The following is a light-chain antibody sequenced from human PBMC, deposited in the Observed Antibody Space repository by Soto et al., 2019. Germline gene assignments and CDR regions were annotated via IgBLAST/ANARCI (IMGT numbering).Light chain of an antibody. J-gene: IGKJ1*01. Sequence: EIVLTLSPGTLSLSPGERATLSCRASQSVSNNYLAWYQQKPGQAPRLLIYAASNRAAGIPDRFSGSGSGSDFTLTISRLEPEDFAVYYCQQYGASPWTFGQGSKVEIK. CDR2: AAS. CDR1: QSVSNNY. V-gene: IGKV3-20*01. CDR3: QQYGASPWT.